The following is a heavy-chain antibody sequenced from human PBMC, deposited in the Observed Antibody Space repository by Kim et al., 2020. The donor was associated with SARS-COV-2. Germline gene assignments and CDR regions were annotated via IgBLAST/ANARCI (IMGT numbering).Heavy chain of an antibody. Sequence: GGSLRLSCAASGFTVSSNYMSWVRQAPGKGLEWVSVIYSGGSTYYADSVKGRFTISRDNSKNTLYLQMNSLRAEDTAVYYCARDLGGFLEWSPLGYYGMDVWGQGTTVTVSS. J-gene: IGHJ6*02. D-gene: IGHD3-3*01. V-gene: IGHV3-66*01. CDR3: ARDLGGFLEWSPLGYYGMDV. CDR1: GFTVSSNY. CDR2: IYSGGST.